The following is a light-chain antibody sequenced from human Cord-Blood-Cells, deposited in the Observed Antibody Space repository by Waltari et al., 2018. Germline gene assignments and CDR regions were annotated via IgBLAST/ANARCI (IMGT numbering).Light chain of an antibody. CDR3: QQRSNWIT. J-gene: IGKJ5*01. Sequence: EIVFTQSPATLSLSPGEGATLSCRASQSVSSYLAWYQQKPGQAPRLLIYDASNRATGIPARFSGSGSGTDFTLTISSLEPEDFAVYYCQQRSNWITFGQGTRLEIK. CDR2: DAS. V-gene: IGKV3-11*01. CDR1: QSVSSY.